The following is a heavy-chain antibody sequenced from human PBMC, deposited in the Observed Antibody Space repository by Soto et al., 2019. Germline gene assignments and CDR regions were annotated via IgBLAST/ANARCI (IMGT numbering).Heavy chain of an antibody. J-gene: IGHJ4*02. CDR1: GLTLSNYA. V-gene: IGHV3-23*01. Sequence: GGSMRLSCATSGLTLSNYAMSWVSQAPGGVLEWVSSMSGSSSTTYYADSVRGRFTISRDRSKNTLYLQMSSLRAEDTALYYCAKNQERELPRVIDFWGQGTLVTVS. D-gene: IGHD1-7*01. CDR2: MSGSSSTT. CDR3: AKNQERELPRVIDF.